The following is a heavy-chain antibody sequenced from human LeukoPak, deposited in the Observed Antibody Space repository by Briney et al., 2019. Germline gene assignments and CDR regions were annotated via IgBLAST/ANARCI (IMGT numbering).Heavy chain of an antibody. V-gene: IGHV7-4-1*02. Sequence: ASVKVSCKASGYTFTSYAMNWVRQAPGQGLEWMGWINTNTGNPTYAQGFTGRFVFSLDTSVSTAYLQISSLKAEDTAVYYCPTSGIAAAFDYWGQGTLVTVSS. CDR2: INTNTGNP. J-gene: IGHJ4*02. D-gene: IGHD6-13*01. CDR3: PTSGIAAAFDY. CDR1: GYTFTSYA.